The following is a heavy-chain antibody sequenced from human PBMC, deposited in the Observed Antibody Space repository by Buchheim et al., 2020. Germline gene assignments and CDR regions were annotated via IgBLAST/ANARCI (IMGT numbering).Heavy chain of an antibody. CDR3: ARARGYCSSASCYDFDC. CDR2: IYPGDSST. Sequence: EVQLVQSGAEVKKPGESLEISCKPSGYSFTNYWIAWVRQMPGKGLEWMAMIYPGDSSTKYSPSFQGQVTISADKSISTAYPQWSSLKASDTAIYFCARARGYCSSASCYDFDCWGQGT. V-gene: IGHV5-51*01. CDR1: GYSFTNYW. J-gene: IGHJ4*02. D-gene: IGHD2-2*01.